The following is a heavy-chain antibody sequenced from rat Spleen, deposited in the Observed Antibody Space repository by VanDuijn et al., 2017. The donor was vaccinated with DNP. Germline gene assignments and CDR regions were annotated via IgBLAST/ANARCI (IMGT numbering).Heavy chain of an antibody. J-gene: IGHJ2*01. CDR1: GFTFSDYN. D-gene: IGHD1-11*01. V-gene: IGHV5-7*01. Sequence: EVQLVESGGGLVQPGRSLKLSCLASGFTFSDYNMAWVRQAPKKGLEWVATITYDGSSTYYGDSVKGRFTISRDNAKSTLYLQMNSLRSEDMATYYCARHGRRVFDYWGQGVMVTVSS. CDR2: ITYDGSST. CDR3: ARHGRRVFDY.